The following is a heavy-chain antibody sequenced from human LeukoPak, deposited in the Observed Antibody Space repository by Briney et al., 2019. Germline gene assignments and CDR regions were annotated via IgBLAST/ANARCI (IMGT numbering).Heavy chain of an antibody. CDR2: INPSGGST. CDR1: GYSFTSYY. Sequence: GESLKISCKGSGYSFTSYYMHWVRQAPGQGLEWMGIINPSGGSTSYAQKFQGRVTMTRDTSTSTVYMELSSLRSEDTAVYYCARVPGGIVGAHHFDYWGQGTLVTVSS. D-gene: IGHD1-26*01. J-gene: IGHJ4*02. CDR3: ARVPGGIVGAHHFDY. V-gene: IGHV1-46*01.